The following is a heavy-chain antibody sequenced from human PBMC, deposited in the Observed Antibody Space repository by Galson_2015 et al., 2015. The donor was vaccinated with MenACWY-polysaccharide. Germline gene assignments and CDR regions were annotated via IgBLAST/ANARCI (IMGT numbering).Heavy chain of an antibody. CDR3: ARVGNMIADAFDI. D-gene: IGHD3-22*01. CDR1: GGSISSYY. J-gene: IGHJ3*02. Sequence: SETLSLTCTVSGGSISSYYWSWIRQPPGKGLEWIGYIYYSGSTNYNPSLKSRVTISVDTSKNQFSLELSSVTAADTAVYYCARVGNMIADAFDIWGQGTMVTVSS. CDR2: IYYSGST. V-gene: IGHV4-59*01.